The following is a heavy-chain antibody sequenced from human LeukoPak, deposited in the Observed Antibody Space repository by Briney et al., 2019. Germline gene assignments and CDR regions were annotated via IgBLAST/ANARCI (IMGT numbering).Heavy chain of an antibody. J-gene: IGHJ4*02. CDR1: GGFISTYC. CDR2: IYFNGGA. CDR3: ARDLGITGYYPFDY. D-gene: IGHD3-9*01. Sequence: PSETLSLTCTVSGGFISTYCWNWIRQSPGKGLEWIGYIYFNGGAKYNPSLKSPVTMSVDTSKNQFSLILNSVTAADTAVYYCARDLGITGYYPFDYWGQGILVTVSS. V-gene: IGHV4-59*01.